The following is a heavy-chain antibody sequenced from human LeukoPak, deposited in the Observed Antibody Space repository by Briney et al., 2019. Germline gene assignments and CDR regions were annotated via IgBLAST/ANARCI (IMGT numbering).Heavy chain of an antibody. V-gene: IGHV3-11*01. D-gene: IGHD3-10*01. CDR2: ISNSGSTI. CDR3: ARDGRQLLWFGED. CDR1: RFTFSDYY. J-gene: IGHJ4*02. Sequence: PGGSLRLSCAASRFTFSDYYMSWIRQAPGKGLEWASCISNSGSTIYYADSVKGRFTISRDNAKNSLYLQMNSLRAEDTALYYCARDGRQLLWFGEDWGQGTLVTVSS.